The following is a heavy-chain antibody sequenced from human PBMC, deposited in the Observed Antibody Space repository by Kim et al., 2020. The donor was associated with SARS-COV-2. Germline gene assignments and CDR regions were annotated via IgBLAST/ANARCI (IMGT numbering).Heavy chain of an antibody. J-gene: IGHJ4*02. D-gene: IGHD4-4*01. Sequence: GGSLRLSCTASGFTFGDYGMSWFRQAPGKGLEWVGFIRSKAYGETTEYAASVKGRFTISRDDSKSIAYLHMNSLKIEDTAVYYCTRDREKDGYSPLFFDYWGQGTLVTVSS. CDR1: GFTFGDYG. CDR3: TRDREKDGYSPLFFDY. CDR2: IRSKAYGETT. V-gene: IGHV3-49*03.